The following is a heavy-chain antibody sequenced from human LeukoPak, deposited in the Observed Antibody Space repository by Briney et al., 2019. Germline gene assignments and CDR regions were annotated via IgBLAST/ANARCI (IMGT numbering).Heavy chain of an antibody. CDR2: INGDGTQT. CDR3: IRDLRDHDY. J-gene: IGHJ4*02. V-gene: IGHV3-74*01. CDR1: GFTFSTYW. Sequence: LSGGSLRLSCAASGFTFSTYWMHWVRQPPGKGLVWVSRINGDGTQTNYADSVKGRFTVSRDNAKNTLYLQVNSLRADDTAVYFCIRDLRDHDYWGQGALVTVSS.